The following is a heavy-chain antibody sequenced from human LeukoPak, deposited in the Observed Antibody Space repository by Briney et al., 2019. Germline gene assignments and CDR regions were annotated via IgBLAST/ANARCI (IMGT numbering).Heavy chain of an antibody. CDR2: FDPEDGET. J-gene: IGHJ4*02. CDR1: GYTFTSYG. CDR3: ARGPDYYDSI. Sequence: ASVKVSCKASGYTFTSYGISWVRQAPGQGLEWMGGFDPEDGETIYAQKFQGRVTMTEDTSTDTAYMELSSLRSEDTAVYYCARGPDYYDSIWGQGTLVTVSS. V-gene: IGHV1-24*01. D-gene: IGHD3-22*01.